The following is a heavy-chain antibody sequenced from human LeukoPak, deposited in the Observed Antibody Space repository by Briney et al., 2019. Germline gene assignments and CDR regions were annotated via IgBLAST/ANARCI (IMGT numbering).Heavy chain of an antibody. CDR1: GGSISSGSISTYY. CDR3: ARGAPSDY. V-gene: IGHV4-61*02. Sequence: SETLSLTCTVSGGSISSGSISTYYWSWVRQPAGKGLEWIGRIYTSGTTNYNPSLESRVTMSIDTSKDQFSLKLNSVTAADTAVYYCARGAPSDYWGQGTLVPVSS. CDR2: IYTSGTT. J-gene: IGHJ4*02.